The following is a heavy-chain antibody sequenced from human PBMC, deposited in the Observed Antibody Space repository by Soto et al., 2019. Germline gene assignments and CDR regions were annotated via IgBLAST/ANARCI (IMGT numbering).Heavy chain of an antibody. V-gene: IGHV4-59*01. CDR2: IYYSGST. CDR1: GGSIRISY. J-gene: IGHJ6*02. Sequence: SETLSLGCTLSGGSIRISYWSGIRQPPGKGLEWIGYIYYSGSTNYNPSLKSRVTISVDTSKNQFSLKLSSVTAADTAVYYCARIYSSSPGGYYYYGMDVWGQGTTVTVSS. CDR3: ARIYSSSPGGYYYYGMDV. D-gene: IGHD6-6*01.